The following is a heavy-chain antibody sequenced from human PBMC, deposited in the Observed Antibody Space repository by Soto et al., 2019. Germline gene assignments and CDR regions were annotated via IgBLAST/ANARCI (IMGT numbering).Heavy chain of an antibody. V-gene: IGHV3-23*01. CDR1: VFSLNTYS. Sequence: CGSLRLSCEASVFSLNTYSMSCVRQSPGKGLEWVSSLSGVSDRTKYADSVKGRFTISRDNSKSTVYLQMSSLRAEDTAVYYCARDLRTSDISGYSSFDKWGQGTLVTVSS. D-gene: IGHD5-18*01. J-gene: IGHJ4*02. CDR3: ARDLRTSDISGYSSFDK. CDR2: LSGVSDRT.